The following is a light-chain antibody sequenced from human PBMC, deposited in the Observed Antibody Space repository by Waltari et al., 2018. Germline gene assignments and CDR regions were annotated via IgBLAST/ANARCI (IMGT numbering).Light chain of an antibody. CDR2: DVS. CDR1: SSDVGGYTY. V-gene: IGLV2-14*03. Sequence: QSALTQPASVSGSPGQSITISCTGTSSDVGGYTYVSWYQQHPGKAPKLMIYDVSNRPSGVSTRFSGSKSGNTASLTISGLQAEDEADYYCSSYTSSSTVVFGGVTKLTVL. CDR3: SSYTSSSTVV. J-gene: IGLJ2*01.